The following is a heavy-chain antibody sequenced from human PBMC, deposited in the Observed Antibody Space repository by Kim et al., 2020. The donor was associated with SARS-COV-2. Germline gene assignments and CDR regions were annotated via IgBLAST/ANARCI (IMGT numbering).Heavy chain of an antibody. Sequence: SETLSLTCSVSDDSISSSNYYWAFIRQPPGEGLEWIGSIYKSGSTYYNPSLKTRVTISLDTSKNRFFLWLNSLTAADTAVYYCARLTKGCSLDIWGQGTLVAVSS. V-gene: IGHV4-39*01. J-gene: IGHJ3*02. CDR1: DDSISSSNYY. CDR3: ARLTKGCSLDI. CDR2: IYKSGST. D-gene: IGHD2-8*01.